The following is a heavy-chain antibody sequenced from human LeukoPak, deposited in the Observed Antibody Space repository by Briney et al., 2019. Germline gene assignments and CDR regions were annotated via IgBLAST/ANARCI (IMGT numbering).Heavy chain of an antibody. CDR2: INSGGSST. J-gene: IGHJ4*02. Sequence: GGSLRLSCAASGFTLSSYWMHWVRQAPGKGLVWVSRINSGGSSTSYADSVKGRFTISRDNAKNTLYLQMNSLRDEDTAVYYCARGESYSIDPFDYWGQGTLVTVSS. V-gene: IGHV3-74*01. D-gene: IGHD1-26*01. CDR1: GFTLSSYW. CDR3: ARGESYSIDPFDY.